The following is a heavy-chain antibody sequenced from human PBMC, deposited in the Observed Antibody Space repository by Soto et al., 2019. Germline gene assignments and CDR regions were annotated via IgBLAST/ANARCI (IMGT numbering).Heavy chain of an antibody. CDR3: ARGDRGAFDL. J-gene: IGHJ3*01. V-gene: IGHV3-74*01. CDR2: IHSDGSST. D-gene: IGHD2-21*02. CDR1: GFTFSYYW. Sequence: EVQLVESEGGLVQPGGSLRLSCAASGFTFSYYWMHWVRQAPGQGLVWVSRIHSDGSSTTYADSVKGRFTISRDNAKNTLYPQMNSLRDEDTAVYYCARGDRGAFDLWGQGTMVTVSS.